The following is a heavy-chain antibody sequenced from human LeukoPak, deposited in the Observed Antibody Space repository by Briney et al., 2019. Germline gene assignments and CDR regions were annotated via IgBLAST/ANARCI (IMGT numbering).Heavy chain of an antibody. CDR3: ATSDSTGYYDY. D-gene: IGHD3-22*01. V-gene: IGHV4-4*07. Sequence: PSETLSLTCTVSGGSISSYYWSWIRQPAGKRLEWIGRVCTSGSTNYNPSLKSRVAMSVDTSKNQFSLKLTSVTAADTAVYYCATSDSTGYYDYWGQGTLVTVSS. CDR1: GGSISSYY. CDR2: VCTSGST. J-gene: IGHJ4*02.